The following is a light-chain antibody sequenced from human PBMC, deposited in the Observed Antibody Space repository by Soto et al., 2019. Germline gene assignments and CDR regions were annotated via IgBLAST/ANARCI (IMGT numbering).Light chain of an antibody. CDR2: GAF. V-gene: IGKV3-15*01. CDR1: QSVSSN. J-gene: IGKJ5*01. Sequence: EIVMTQSPATLSVSPGERATLSCRASQSVSSNLAWYHQKPGQAPRLLIYGAFTRATGIPARFSGSGSGTEFTLTISSLQSEDIALYYCQQYNDWPPITFGQGTRLEIK. CDR3: QQYNDWPPIT.